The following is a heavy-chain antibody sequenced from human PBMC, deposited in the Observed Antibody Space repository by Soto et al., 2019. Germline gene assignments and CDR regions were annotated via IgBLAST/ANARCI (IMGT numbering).Heavy chain of an antibody. Sequence: QVQLVESGGGVVQPGRSLRLSCAASGFTFSDYVMHWVRQVPGKGLEWVAIISHDERIKYYADSVKGRFTISRDNSNNMLYLQMDSLQTEDTALYYCARRLKGASSALLDYWGQGTLVTVSS. V-gene: IGHV3-30*03. CDR2: ISHDERIK. CDR3: ARRLKGASSALLDY. J-gene: IGHJ4*02. D-gene: IGHD3-22*01. CDR1: GFTFSDYV.